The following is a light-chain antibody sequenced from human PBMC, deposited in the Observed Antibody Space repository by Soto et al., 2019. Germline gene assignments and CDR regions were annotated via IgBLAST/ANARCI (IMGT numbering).Light chain of an antibody. CDR2: LNSDGSH. CDR3: QTWVTDIVV. CDR1: SGHSSYT. J-gene: IGLJ2*01. Sequence: QLVLTQSPSASASLGASVKLTCTLSSGHSSYTIAWHQQQPEKGPRYLMKLNSDGSHSKGAGIPDRFTGSSSGAERYLSISSLQSEDEDDYYCQTWVTDIVVFGGGTKLTVL. V-gene: IGLV4-69*01.